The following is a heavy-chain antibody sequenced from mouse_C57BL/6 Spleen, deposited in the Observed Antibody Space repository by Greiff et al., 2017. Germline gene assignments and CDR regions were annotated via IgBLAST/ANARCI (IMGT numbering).Heavy chain of an antibody. Sequence: QVQLQESGPELVKPGASVKISCKASGYAFSSSWMNWVKQRPGKGLEWIGRIDPGDGDTNYNGKFKGKATLTADKSSSTAYMQLGSLTSEDSAVYFCAREGYSSCGSCFADWGQGTLVTVAA. CDR3: AREGYSSCGSCFAD. V-gene: IGHV1-82*01. J-gene: IGHJ3*01. CDR1: GYAFSSSW. D-gene: IGHD1-1*01. CDR2: IDPGDGDT.